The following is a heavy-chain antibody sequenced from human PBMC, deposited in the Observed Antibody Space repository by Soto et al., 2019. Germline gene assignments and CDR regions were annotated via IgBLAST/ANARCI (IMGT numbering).Heavy chain of an antibody. V-gene: IGHV4-31*03. Sequence: SETLSLTCTLSGGSISSGGYYWSWIRQHPGKGLEWIGYIYYSGSTYYNPSLKSRVTISVDTSKNQFSLMLSSVTAADTAVYYCARIHASGYYLYYFDYWGHGTLVTVSS. CDR1: GGSISSGGYY. J-gene: IGHJ4*01. CDR3: ARIHASGYYLYYFDY. D-gene: IGHD3-22*01. CDR2: IYYSGST.